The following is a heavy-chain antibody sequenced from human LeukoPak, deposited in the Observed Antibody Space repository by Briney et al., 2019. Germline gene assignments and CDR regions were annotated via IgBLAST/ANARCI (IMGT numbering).Heavy chain of an antibody. D-gene: IGHD3-10*01. J-gene: IGHJ4*02. Sequence: GESLEISCKGSGYTFTSYWIGWVRQMPGKGLEWMGIIYPGDSDTRYSPSFQGQVTISADKSISTAYLQWSSLKASDTAMYYCARHKGIGYNSGSYSTFDYWGQGTLVTVSS. CDR2: IYPGDSDT. V-gene: IGHV5-51*01. CDR3: ARHKGIGYNSGSYSTFDY. CDR1: GYTFTSYW.